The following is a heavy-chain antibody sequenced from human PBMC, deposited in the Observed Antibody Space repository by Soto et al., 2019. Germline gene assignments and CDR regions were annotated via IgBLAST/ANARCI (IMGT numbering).Heavy chain of an antibody. CDR1: GFTFSSYG. CDR2: IWYDGSNK. J-gene: IGHJ4*02. V-gene: IGHV3-33*01. CDR3: ARDLEGYCSGGSCSHLLGY. D-gene: IGHD2-15*01. Sequence: QVQLVESGGGVVQPGRSLRLSCAASGFTFSSYGMHWVRQAPGKGLEWVAVIWYDGSNKYYADSVKGRFTISRDNSKNTLYLQMNSLRAEDTAAYYCARDLEGYCSGGSCSHLLGYWGQGTLVTVSS.